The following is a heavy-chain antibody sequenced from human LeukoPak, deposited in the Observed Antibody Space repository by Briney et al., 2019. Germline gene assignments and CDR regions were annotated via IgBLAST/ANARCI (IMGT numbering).Heavy chain of an antibody. CDR1: GYTFTNYA. D-gene: IGHD4-11*01. CDR3: ARVPPLSTVGYGMDV. CDR2: INTNTGNP. V-gene: IGHV7-4-1*02. Sequence: ASVKVSCKASGYTFTNYAMNWVRQAPGQGLEWMGWINTNTGNPTHAQGFTGRSVFSLDTSVSTAYLQISSLKAEDTAVYYCARVPPLSTVGYGMDVWGQGTTVTVSS. J-gene: IGHJ6*02.